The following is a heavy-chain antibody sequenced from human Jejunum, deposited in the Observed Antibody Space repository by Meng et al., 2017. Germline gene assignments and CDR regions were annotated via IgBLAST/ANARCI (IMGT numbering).Heavy chain of an antibody. Sequence: GESLKISCAASGFIFSSYWMSWVRQAPGKGLEWVANIKQDGSEKYYVDSVKGRFTISRDNAKNSLYLQMNSLRAEDTAVYYCARDRSLASWGQGTLVTV. CDR1: GFIFSSYW. CDR3: ARDRSLAS. D-gene: IGHD1-14*01. J-gene: IGHJ4*02. V-gene: IGHV3-7*01. CDR2: IKQDGSEK.